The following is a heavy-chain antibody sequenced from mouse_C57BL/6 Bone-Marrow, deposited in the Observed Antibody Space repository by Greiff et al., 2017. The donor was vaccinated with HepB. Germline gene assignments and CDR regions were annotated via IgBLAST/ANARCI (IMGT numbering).Heavy chain of an antibody. CDR3: ARLYDYPWYFDV. J-gene: IGHJ1*03. CDR1: GFTFTDYY. V-gene: IGHV7-3*01. D-gene: IGHD2-4*01. CDR2: IRNKANGYTT. Sequence: DVKLVESGGGLVQPGGSLSLSCAASGFTFTDYYMSWVRQPPGKALEWLGFIRNKANGYTTEYSASVKGRFTISRDNSQSILYLQMNALRAEDSATYYCARLYDYPWYFDVWGTGTTVTVSS.